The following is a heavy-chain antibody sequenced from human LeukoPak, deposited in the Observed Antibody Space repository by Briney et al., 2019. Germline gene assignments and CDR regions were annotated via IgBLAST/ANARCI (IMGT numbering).Heavy chain of an antibody. CDR1: GYSFTSYW. J-gene: IGHJ4*02. D-gene: IGHD3-10*01. Sequence: GESLKIASKGSGYSFTSYWIGWGRRMPGKGLEWMGIIYTGDSDTRYSPSFPGQLTISADKFISTAYLQWSSLKASDTAMYYCARQRGEGYYGSGSYYNVDYWGQGTLVTVSS. CDR3: ARQRGEGYYGSGSYYNVDY. CDR2: IYTGDSDT. V-gene: IGHV5-51*01.